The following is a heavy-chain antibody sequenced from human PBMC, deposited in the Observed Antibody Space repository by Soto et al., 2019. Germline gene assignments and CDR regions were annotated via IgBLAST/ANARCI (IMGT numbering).Heavy chain of an antibody. CDR3: AREGGETATIGGLY. CDR1: GFTFSSYG. J-gene: IGHJ4*02. D-gene: IGHD5-12*01. V-gene: IGHV3-33*01. CDR2: IWYDGSNK. Sequence: LRLSCAASGFTFSSYGMHWVRQAPGKGLEWVAVIWYDGSNKYYADSVKGRFTISRDNSKNTLYLQMNSLRAEDTAVYYCAREGGETATIGGLYWGQGTLVTVSS.